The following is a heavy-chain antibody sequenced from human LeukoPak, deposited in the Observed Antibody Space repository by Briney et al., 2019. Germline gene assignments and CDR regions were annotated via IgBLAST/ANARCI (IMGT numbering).Heavy chain of an antibody. Sequence: GASVKVSCKASGGTFNSYAISWVRQAPGQGLEWMGGIIPMFETANYAQKFQGRVTITADEFTTTVYMELSSLRSEDTAVYYCARAPSGLSLVAATPVLNWGQGTLVTVSS. CDR3: ARAPSGLSLVAATPVLN. CDR1: GGTFNSYA. V-gene: IGHV1-69*13. CDR2: IIPMFETA. J-gene: IGHJ4*02. D-gene: IGHD2-15*01.